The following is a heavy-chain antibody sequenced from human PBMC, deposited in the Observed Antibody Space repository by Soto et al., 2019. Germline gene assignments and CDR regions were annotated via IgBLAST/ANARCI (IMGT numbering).Heavy chain of an antibody. D-gene: IGHD1-7*01. CDR3: AKNQERELPRVIDF. CDR1: GLTFSNYA. V-gene: IGHV3-23*01. Sequence: GGSLRLSCATSGLTFSNYAMSWVRQAPGGGLEWVSSMSGSSSTTYYADSVKGRFTISRDRSKNTLYLQMGSLRAEDTALYYCAKNQERELPRVIDFWGQGTLVTVSS. J-gene: IGHJ4*02. CDR2: MSGSSSTT.